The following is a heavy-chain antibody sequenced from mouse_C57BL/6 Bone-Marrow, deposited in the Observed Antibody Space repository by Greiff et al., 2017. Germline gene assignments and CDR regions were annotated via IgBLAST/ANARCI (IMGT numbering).Heavy chain of an antibody. CDR1: GYTFTSYW. V-gene: IGHV1-50*01. J-gene: IGHJ2*01. CDR3: ARGNWGDY. CDR2: IDPSDRYT. D-gene: IGHD4-1*01. Sequence: VQLQQSGAELVKPGASVKLSCKASGYTFTSYWMQWVKQRPGQGLEWIGEIDPSDRYTHYNQKFKGKATWPVDTSSSTAYMQLSSLTSEDSAVYYCARGNWGDYWGKVTTLTVSS.